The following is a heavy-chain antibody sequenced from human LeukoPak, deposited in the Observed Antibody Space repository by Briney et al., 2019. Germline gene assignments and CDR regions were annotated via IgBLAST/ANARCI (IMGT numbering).Heavy chain of an antibody. D-gene: IGHD2-8*02. CDR2: ISSSSSYI. Sequence: PGGSLRLSCAASGFTFSRFAINWVRQAPGKGLEWVSSISSSSSYIYYADSVKGRFTISRDNAKNSLYLQMNSLRAEDTAVYYCARDSSGGVPDYWGQGTLVTVSS. J-gene: IGHJ4*02. CDR3: ARDSSGGVPDY. CDR1: GFTFSRFA. V-gene: IGHV3-21*01.